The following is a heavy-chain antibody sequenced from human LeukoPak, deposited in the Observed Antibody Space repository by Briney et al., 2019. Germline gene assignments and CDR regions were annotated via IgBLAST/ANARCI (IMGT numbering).Heavy chain of an antibody. CDR1: GVTFSSYE. D-gene: IGHD2-15*01. J-gene: IGHJ6*02. CDR3: VTGYCSGGSCYSGPYYYYGMDV. V-gene: IGHV3-48*03. CDR2: ISSSGSSI. Sequence: GGSLRLSCAASGVTFSSYEMNWVRQAPGKGLEWVSYISSSGSSIYYADSVKGRFTISRDNAKNSLYLQMNSLRAEDTAVYYCVTGYCSGGSCYSGPYYYYGMDVWGQGTTVTVSS.